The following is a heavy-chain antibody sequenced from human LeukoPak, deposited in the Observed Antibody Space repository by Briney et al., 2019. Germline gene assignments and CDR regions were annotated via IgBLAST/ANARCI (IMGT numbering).Heavy chain of an antibody. CDR1: GFTFSSYW. CDR3: ARDRVGATRG. Sequence: GGSLRLSCAASGFTFSSYWMSWVRRAPGKGLEWVSSISSSSSYIYYADSVKGRFTISRDNAKNSLYLQMNSLRAEDTAVYYCARDRVGATRGWGQGTLVTVSS. J-gene: IGHJ4*02. CDR2: ISSSSSYI. V-gene: IGHV3-21*01. D-gene: IGHD1-26*01.